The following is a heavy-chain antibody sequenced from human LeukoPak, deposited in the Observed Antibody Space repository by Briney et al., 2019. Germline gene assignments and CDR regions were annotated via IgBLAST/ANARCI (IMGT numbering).Heavy chain of an antibody. V-gene: IGHV1-46*01. Sequence: VASVKVSCKASGYTFTSYYMHWVRQAPGQGLEWMGIINPIGGTTAYAQKFQGRVTMTRDTSTSTVYMELSSLRSEDTAVYYCARGRGYGGYDPWHLDYWGQGTLVTVPS. D-gene: IGHD5-12*01. CDR1: GYTFTSYY. J-gene: IGHJ4*02. CDR3: ARGRGYGGYDPWHLDY. CDR2: INPIGGTT.